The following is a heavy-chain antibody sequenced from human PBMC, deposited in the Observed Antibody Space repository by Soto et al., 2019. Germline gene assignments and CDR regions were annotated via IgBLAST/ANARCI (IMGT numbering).Heavy chain of an antibody. D-gene: IGHD3-3*01. CDR1: GFTLSSYA. CDR3: ARGPTIFGVGVDALDI. CDR2: ISGSGDFT. Sequence: EVQMLESGGGLVQPGGSLRLSCAASGFTLSSYALSWVRQAPGKGLEWVSGISGSGDFTFDADSVRGRFTISRDNSMNTLNVQMSSVRVDYTAVYYCARGPTIFGVGVDALDIWGQGTMANVSS. V-gene: IGHV3-23*01. J-gene: IGHJ3*02.